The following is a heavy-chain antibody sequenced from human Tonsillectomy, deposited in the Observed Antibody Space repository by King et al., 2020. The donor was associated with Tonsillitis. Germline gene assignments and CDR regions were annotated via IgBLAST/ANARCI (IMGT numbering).Heavy chain of an antibody. CDR1: GFTLSSHY. J-gene: IGHJ2*01. Sequence: VQLVESGGGLIQPGGSLRLSCAASGFTLSSHYMNWVRQAPGKGLEWVAVFYSGGSTYSSASVKGRFTISRDSSKNTLYLQMNSLRAEDTAVYYCARDHPLLTGDDGFFDLWGRGTLVTVSS. CDR2: FYSGGST. V-gene: IGHV3-53*01. CDR3: ARDHPLLTGDDGFFDL. D-gene: IGHD3-9*01.